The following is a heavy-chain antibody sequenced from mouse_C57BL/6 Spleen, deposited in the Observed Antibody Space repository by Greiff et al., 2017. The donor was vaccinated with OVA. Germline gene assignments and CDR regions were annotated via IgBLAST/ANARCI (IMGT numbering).Heavy chain of an antibody. CDR1: GFTFSSYG. J-gene: IGHJ2*01. CDR3: AGTTVGVGAFDY. CDR2: ISSGGSYT. Sequence: EVQLVESGGDLVKPGGSLKLSCAASGFTFSSYGMSWVRQTPDKRLEWVATISSGGSYTYYPDSVKGRFTISRDNAKNTLYLQMSSLKSEDTAMYYCAGTTVGVGAFDYWGQGTTLTVSS. D-gene: IGHD1-1*01. V-gene: IGHV5-6*01.